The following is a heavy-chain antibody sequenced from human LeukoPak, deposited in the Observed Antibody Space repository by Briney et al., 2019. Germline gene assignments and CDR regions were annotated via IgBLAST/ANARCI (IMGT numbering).Heavy chain of an antibody. J-gene: IGHJ6*03. V-gene: IGHV1-2*06. D-gene: IGHD2-2*01. CDR3: AREVIVVVPAATPPYYYYYMDV. CDR2: INPNSGGT. CDR1: GYTFTDYY. Sequence: ASVKVSCKASGYTFTDYYMHWVRQAPGQGLEWMGRINPNSGGTNYAQKFQGRVTMTRDTSISTAYMELSRLRSDDTAVYYCAREVIVVVPAATPPYYYYYMDVWGKGTTVTVSS.